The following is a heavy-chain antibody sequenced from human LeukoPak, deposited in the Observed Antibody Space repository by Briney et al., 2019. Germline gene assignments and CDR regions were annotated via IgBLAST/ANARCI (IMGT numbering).Heavy chain of an antibody. V-gene: IGHV1-69*13. D-gene: IGHD6-13*01. CDR3: AGSGYSSSWPEYYFDY. CDR1: GGTLSSCA. CDR2: IIPIFGTA. Sequence: GASVKVSCKASGGTLSSCAISWVRQAPGQGLEWMGGIIPIFGTANYAQKFQGRVTITADESTSTAYMELSSLRSEDTAVYYCAGSGYSSSWPEYYFDYWGQGTLVTVSS. J-gene: IGHJ4*02.